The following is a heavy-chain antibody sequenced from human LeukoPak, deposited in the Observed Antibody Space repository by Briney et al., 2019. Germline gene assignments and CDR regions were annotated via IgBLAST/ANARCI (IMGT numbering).Heavy chain of an antibody. D-gene: IGHD3-3*01. J-gene: IGHJ6*02. CDR3: ARHPTDLLYGMDV. Sequence: HGESLKISCKGSGYSFTSYWIGWVRQMPGKGLEWMGIIYPDDSDTRYSPSFQGQVTISADKSISTAYLQWSSLKASDTAMYYCARHPTDLLYGMDVWGQGTTVTVSS. CDR2: IYPDDSDT. CDR1: GYSFTSYW. V-gene: IGHV5-51*01.